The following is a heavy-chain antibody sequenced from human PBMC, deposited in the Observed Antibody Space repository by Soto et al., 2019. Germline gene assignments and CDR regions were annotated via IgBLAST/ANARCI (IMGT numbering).Heavy chain of an antibody. D-gene: IGHD2-15*01. Sequence: AETLSLTCAVYGGSFSGYYWSWIRQPPGKGLEWIGEINHSGSTNYNPSLKSRVTISVDTSKNQFSLKLSSVTAADTAVYYCARGRDVVVVAALLYFDYWGQGTLVTVSS. J-gene: IGHJ4*02. CDR2: INHSGST. CDR3: ARGRDVVVVAALLYFDY. V-gene: IGHV4-34*01. CDR1: GGSFSGYY.